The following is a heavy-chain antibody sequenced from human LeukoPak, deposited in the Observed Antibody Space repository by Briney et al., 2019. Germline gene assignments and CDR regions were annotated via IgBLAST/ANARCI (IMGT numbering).Heavy chain of an antibody. V-gene: IGHV3-23*01. CDR1: RFTFSSYA. CDR2: MSGSGGST. Sequence: GGSLRLSCAASRFTFSSYAMSWVRQAPGKGLEWVSGMSGSGGSTYYADSVKGRFTISRDNSKNTLYLQMNSLRAEDTAVYYCPKDGSGCSGGSCYQNFDYWGQGTLVTVSS. D-gene: IGHD2-15*01. CDR3: PKDGSGCSGGSCYQNFDY. J-gene: IGHJ4*02.